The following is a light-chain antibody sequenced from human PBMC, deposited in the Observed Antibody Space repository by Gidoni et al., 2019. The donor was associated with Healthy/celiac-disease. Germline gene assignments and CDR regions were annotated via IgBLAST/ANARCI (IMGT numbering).Light chain of an antibody. J-gene: IGKJ1*01. CDR2: LGS. CDR1: QSLLHSNGYNY. CDR3: MQDLQTRT. Sequence: DIVMTQSPLSLPVTPGEPAAIPCRSSQSLLHSNGYNYLEWYLQEPGQSPQLLNYLGSNQVSGVPDRCSGSGSGTVFTLKISRVEAEDVGVYYCMQDLQTRTFGQGTKVEIK. V-gene: IGKV2-28*01.